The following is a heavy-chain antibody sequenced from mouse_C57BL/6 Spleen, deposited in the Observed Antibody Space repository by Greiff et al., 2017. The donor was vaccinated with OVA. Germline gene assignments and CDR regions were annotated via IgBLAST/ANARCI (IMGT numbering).Heavy chain of an antibody. J-gene: IGHJ3*01. V-gene: IGHV1-18*01. D-gene: IGHD1-1*01. CDR2: INPNNGGT. CDR3: ARRGYYGSSYGWFAY. Sequence: EVQLQQSGPELVKPGASVKIPCKASGYTFTDYNMDWVKQSHGKSLEWIGDINPNNGGTIYNQKFKGKATLTVDKSSSTAYMELRSLTSEDTAVYYCARRGYYGSSYGWFAYWGQGTLVTVSA. CDR1: GYTFTDYN.